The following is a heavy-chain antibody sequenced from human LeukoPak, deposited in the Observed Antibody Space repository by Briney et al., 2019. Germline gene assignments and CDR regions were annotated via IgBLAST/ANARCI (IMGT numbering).Heavy chain of an antibody. CDR1: GLTFSSYW. D-gene: IGHD3-22*01. CDR3: AASSGYYFSHFDY. V-gene: IGHV3-7*05. J-gene: IGHJ4*02. Sequence: GGSLRLSCAASGLTFSSYWMSWVRQAPGKGLEWVANIKQGGSEKYYVDSVKGRFTISRDNAKNSLYLQMNSLRAEDAAVYYCAASSGYYFSHFDYWRQGTLVTVSS. CDR2: IKQGGSEK.